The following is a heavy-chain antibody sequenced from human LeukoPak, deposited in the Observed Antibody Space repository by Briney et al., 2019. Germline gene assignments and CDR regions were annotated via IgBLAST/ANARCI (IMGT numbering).Heavy chain of an antibody. Sequence: GGSLRLSCAASGFTFRSYWMHWVRQAPGKGLVWVSRIDSYGSTNYADSVKGRFTISRDNAKNTLYLQMNSLGAEDTAVYYCARGLVHDTSGYYSDYWGQGTLVTVSS. J-gene: IGHJ4*02. CDR2: IDSYGST. CDR3: ARGLVHDTSGYYSDY. D-gene: IGHD3-22*01. CDR1: GFTFRSYW. V-gene: IGHV3-74*01.